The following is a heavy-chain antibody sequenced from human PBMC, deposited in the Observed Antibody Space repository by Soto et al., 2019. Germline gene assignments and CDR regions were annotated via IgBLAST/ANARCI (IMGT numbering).Heavy chain of an antibody. CDR2: IYPGDSDT. CDR1: GYSFTSYW. D-gene: IGHD6-13*01. Sequence: PGESLKISCKGSGYSFTSYWIGWVRQMPGKGLESMGIIYPGDSDTRYSPSFQGQVTISADKSISTAYLQWSSLKASDTAMYYCVRDVAAVGTDWFDPWGQGTLVTVSS. V-gene: IGHV5-51*01. CDR3: VRDVAAVGTDWFDP. J-gene: IGHJ5*02.